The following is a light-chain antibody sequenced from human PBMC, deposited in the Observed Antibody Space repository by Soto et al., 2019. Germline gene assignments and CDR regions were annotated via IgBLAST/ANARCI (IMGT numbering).Light chain of an antibody. Sequence: QPVLTQPPSVSGAPGQRVTISCTGSGSTIGAGYDVHWYQQLPGTAPRLLIYDNTNRPSGVPDRFSGSKSGTSASLAISGLQAEDEADYYCQSYDSSLCVVFGGGTKVTVL. CDR2: DNT. CDR3: QSYDSSLCVV. V-gene: IGLV1-40*01. J-gene: IGLJ2*01. CDR1: GSTIGAGYD.